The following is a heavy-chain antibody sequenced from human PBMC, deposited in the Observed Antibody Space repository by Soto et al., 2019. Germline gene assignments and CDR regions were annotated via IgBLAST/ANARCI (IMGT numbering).Heavy chain of an antibody. CDR2: IYYSGST. CDR3: ARAQWERALFDP. D-gene: IGHD1-26*01. V-gene: IGHV4-59*01. J-gene: IGHJ5*02. CDR1: GGSISSYY. Sequence: KPSETLSLTCTVSGGSISSYYWSWIRQPPGKGLEWIGYIYYSGSTNYNPSLKSRVTISVDTSKNQFSLKLSSVTAADTAVYYCARAQWERALFDPWGQGTLVTVSS.